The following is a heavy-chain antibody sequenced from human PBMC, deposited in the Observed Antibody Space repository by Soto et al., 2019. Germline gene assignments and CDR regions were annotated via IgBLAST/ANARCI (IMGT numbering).Heavy chain of an antibody. CDR3: ARGHGRQNFDY. J-gene: IGHJ4*02. CDR1: GYTFSSYY. V-gene: IGHV1-2*04. Sequence: QVQLVQSGAEVKTPGASVTVSCKTSGYTFSSYYIHWMRQAPGQGLEWLGWINPQSDGTAYAPRFQGWVTMAANMSISTVYMELRRLKSDDAAIYYCARGHGRQNFDYWGQGTLVSVSS. CDR2: INPQSDGT.